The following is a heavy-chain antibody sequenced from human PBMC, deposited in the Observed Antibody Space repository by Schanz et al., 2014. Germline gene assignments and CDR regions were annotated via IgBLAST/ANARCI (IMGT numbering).Heavy chain of an antibody. D-gene: IGHD2-15*01. Sequence: QVQLVESGGGVVQPGRSLRLSCAASGFTFSSYGMHWVRQAPGKGLEWVAVIWYDGSNKYYADSVKGRFTISRDNAKNSLYLQMNSLRAEDAAVYYCARVELSVYYYAMDVWGQGTTVTVSS. CDR3: ARVELSVYYYAMDV. V-gene: IGHV3-33*01. CDR2: IWYDGSNK. J-gene: IGHJ6*02. CDR1: GFTFSSYG.